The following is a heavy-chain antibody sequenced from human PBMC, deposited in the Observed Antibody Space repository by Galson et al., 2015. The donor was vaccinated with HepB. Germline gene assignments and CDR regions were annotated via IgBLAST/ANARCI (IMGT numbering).Heavy chain of an antibody. CDR2: ISYDGSNK. J-gene: IGHJ4*02. D-gene: IGHD1-26*01. V-gene: IGHV3-30-3*01. CDR3: ARDWEGALNY. Sequence: SLRLSCAAPGFTFSSYAMHWVRQAPGKGLEWVAVISYDGSNKYYADSVKGRFTISRDNSKNTLYLQMNSLRAEDTAVYYCARDWEGALNYWGQGTLVTVSS. CDR1: GFTFSSYA.